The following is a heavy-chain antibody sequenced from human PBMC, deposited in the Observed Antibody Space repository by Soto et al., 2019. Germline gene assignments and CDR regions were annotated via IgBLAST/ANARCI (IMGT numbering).Heavy chain of an antibody. CDR3: ASQPHSSSIAARSGRYYGMDV. CDR1: GGTFSSYA. Sequence: ASVKVSCKASGGTFSSYAISWVRQAPGQGLEWMGGIIPIFGTANYAQKFQGRVTITADESTSTAYMELSSLRSEDTAVYYCASQPHSSSIAARSGRYYGMDVWGQGTTVTVSS. V-gene: IGHV1-69*13. J-gene: IGHJ6*02. CDR2: IIPIFGTA. D-gene: IGHD6-6*01.